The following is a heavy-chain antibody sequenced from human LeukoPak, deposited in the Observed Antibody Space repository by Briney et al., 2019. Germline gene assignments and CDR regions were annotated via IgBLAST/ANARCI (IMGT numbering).Heavy chain of an antibody. Sequence: GESLRLSCAASGFTFSSYWMHWVRQAPGKGLVWVSRINSDGSSTSYADSVKGRFTISRDNAKNTLYLQMSSLRAEDTAMYYCATYSGAHHKTFDYWGQGTLVTVSS. CDR2: INSDGSST. CDR1: GFTFSSYW. J-gene: IGHJ4*02. CDR3: ATYSGAHHKTFDY. V-gene: IGHV3-74*01. D-gene: IGHD1-26*01.